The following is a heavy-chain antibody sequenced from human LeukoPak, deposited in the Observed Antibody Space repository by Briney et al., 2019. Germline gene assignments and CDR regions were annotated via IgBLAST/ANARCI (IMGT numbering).Heavy chain of an antibody. CDR2: IYYSGST. Sequence: SETLSLTCTVSGGSISSYYWSWIRQPPGKGLEWIGYIYYSGSTNYNPSLKSRVTISVDTSKNQFSLKLSSVTAADTAVYYCASAPPSLLWFGEFNDYWGQGTLVTVSS. J-gene: IGHJ4*02. CDR1: GGSISSYY. V-gene: IGHV4-59*01. CDR3: ASAPPSLLWFGEFNDY. D-gene: IGHD3-10*01.